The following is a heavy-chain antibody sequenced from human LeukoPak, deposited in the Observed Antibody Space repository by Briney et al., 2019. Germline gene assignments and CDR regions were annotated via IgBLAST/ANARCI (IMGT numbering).Heavy chain of an antibody. CDR1: GDSVSSYY. CDR2: IYYSGST. Sequence: PSETLSLTCTVSGDSVSSYYWSWIRQPPGKGLEWIGYIYYSGSTNYNPSLKSRVTISVDTSKNQFSLKLSSVTAADTAVYYCARHLYYDSSGYKRANAFDIWGQGTMVTVSS. D-gene: IGHD3-22*01. V-gene: IGHV4-59*08. J-gene: IGHJ3*02. CDR3: ARHLYYDSSGYKRANAFDI.